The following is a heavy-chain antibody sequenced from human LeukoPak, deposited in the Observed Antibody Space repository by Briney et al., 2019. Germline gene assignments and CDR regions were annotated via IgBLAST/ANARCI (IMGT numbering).Heavy chain of an antibody. Sequence: GGSLRLSCVASGFTFSSYAMSWVRQAPGKGLEWLSAISGSGGSTYYADPVKGRFTISRDNSKNTLYVQMNSLRAEDTAAYYCAKEAVLSATACFDSWGQGTLVTVSS. V-gene: IGHV3-23*01. CDR1: GFTFSSYA. J-gene: IGHJ4*02. CDR3: AKEAVLSATACFDS. D-gene: IGHD2-15*01. CDR2: ISGSGGST.